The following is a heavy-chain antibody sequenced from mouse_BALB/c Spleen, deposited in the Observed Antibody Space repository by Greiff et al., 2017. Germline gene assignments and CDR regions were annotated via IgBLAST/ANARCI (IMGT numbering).Heavy chain of an antibody. J-gene: IGHJ4*01. CDR3: ARKYLTAMDY. CDR2: IYPGDGST. V-gene: IGHV1S56*01. CDR1: GYNFTSYW. D-gene: IGHD2-10*02. Sequence: VQLQQPGAELVKPGTSVKLSCKASGYNFTSYWINWVKLRPGQGLEWIGWIYPGDGSTKYNEKFKGKATLTADKSSSTAYMQLSSLTSENSAVYFCARKYLTAMDYWGQGTSVTVSS.